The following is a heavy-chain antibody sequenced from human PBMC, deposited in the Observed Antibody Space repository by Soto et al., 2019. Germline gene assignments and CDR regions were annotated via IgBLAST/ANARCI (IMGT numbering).Heavy chain of an antibody. Sequence: PGGSLRLSCTGSGFTFSYNYIDWVRQAPGKGLEGVGRSRDKAQGYSTIYAASVKGSFTTSRDESKSSVYLQMNSLKTEDTAIYYCVRTTYFSDSSVYTRFSDSWGPGALVTVSS. CDR3: VRTTYFSDSSVYTRFSDS. CDR2: SRDKAQGYST. J-gene: IGHJ4*02. V-gene: IGHV3-72*01. D-gene: IGHD3-22*01. CDR1: GFTFSYNY.